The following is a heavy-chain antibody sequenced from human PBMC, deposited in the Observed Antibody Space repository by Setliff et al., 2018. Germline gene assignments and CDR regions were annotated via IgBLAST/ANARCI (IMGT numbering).Heavy chain of an antibody. CDR2: ISAYDGDT. D-gene: IGHD2-15*01. CDR1: GYAFTSYG. Sequence: ASVKVSCKASGYAFTSYGISWVRQAPGQGLEWMGWISAYDGDTNYAQKLQGRVTMTTDASTTTAYMELRSLRSDDTAVYYCARPGLYCSGGSCYGDDAFDIWGQGTMVTVSS. J-gene: IGHJ3*02. CDR3: ARPGLYCSGGSCYGDDAFDI. V-gene: IGHV1-18*01.